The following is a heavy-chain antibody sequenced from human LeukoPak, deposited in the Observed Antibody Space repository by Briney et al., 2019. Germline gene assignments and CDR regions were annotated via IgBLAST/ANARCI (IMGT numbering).Heavy chain of an antibody. Sequence: GGSLRLSCAASGFTFSTHAMSWVRQAPGEGLEWVSSISGSGGTTYYADSVKGRFTISRDDSKSTLNLQMSSLRAEDTAVYYCVRENWGSFESWGQGTLVTVSS. D-gene: IGHD7-27*01. V-gene: IGHV3-23*01. CDR2: ISGSGGTT. CDR1: GFTFSTHA. J-gene: IGHJ4*02. CDR3: VRENWGSFES.